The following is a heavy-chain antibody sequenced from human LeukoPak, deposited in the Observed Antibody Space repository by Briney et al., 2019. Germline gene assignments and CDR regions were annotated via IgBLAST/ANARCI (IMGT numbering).Heavy chain of an antibody. D-gene: IGHD3-22*01. CDR2: MNPNSGNT. Sequence: ASVKVSCKASGYTFTSYDINWVRQATGQGLEWMGWMNPNSGNTGYAQKFQGRVTMTRNTSISTAYMELSSQRSEDTAVYYCARGNYDSSGGAFDIWGQGTMVTVSS. CDR3: ARGNYDSSGGAFDI. V-gene: IGHV1-8*01. J-gene: IGHJ3*02. CDR1: GYTFTSYD.